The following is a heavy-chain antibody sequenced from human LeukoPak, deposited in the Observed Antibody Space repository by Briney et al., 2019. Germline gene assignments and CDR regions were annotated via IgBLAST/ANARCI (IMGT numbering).Heavy chain of an antibody. J-gene: IGHJ5*02. CDR1: GGSISSYY. CDR2: IYDSGST. V-gene: IGHV4-39*02. Sequence: PSETLSLTCTVSGGSISSYYWGWIRQPPGKGLEWIGSIYDSGSTYYNPSLKSRVTISVDTSKNQFSLKLSSVTAADTAVYYCARDYAGYCSGGSCYGLYNWFDPWGQGTLVTVSS. D-gene: IGHD2-15*01. CDR3: ARDYAGYCSGGSCYGLYNWFDP.